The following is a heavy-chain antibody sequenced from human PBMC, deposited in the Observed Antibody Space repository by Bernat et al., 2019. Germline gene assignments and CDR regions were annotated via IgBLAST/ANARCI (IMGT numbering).Heavy chain of an antibody. CDR2: IKEDGSEK. CDR1: GFTFGGYG. V-gene: IGHV3-7*01. Sequence: EVQLVESGGGLVQPGGSLRLSCAASGFTFGGYGMSWVRQAPGKGLEWVANIKEDGSEKYYVDSVKGRFTISRDNAKNSLYLQMNSLRAEDTVVYYCASYGSSWNYFDYWGQGTLVTVSS. D-gene: IGHD6-13*01. CDR3: ASYGSSWNYFDY. J-gene: IGHJ4*02.